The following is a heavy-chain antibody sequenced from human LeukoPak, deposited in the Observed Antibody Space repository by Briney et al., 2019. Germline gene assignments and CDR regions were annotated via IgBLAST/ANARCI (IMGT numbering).Heavy chain of an antibody. Sequence: ASVKVSCKASGYSFTDKYMHWVRQAPGQGLEWMGWINPNSGGTNYAQKFQGRVTMTRDMSTSTVYMELSSLRSEDTAVYYCARDNSVEDTAWWFDPWGQGTLVTVSS. J-gene: IGHJ5*02. V-gene: IGHV1-2*02. CDR2: INPNSGGT. D-gene: IGHD4-23*01. CDR1: GYSFTDKY. CDR3: ARDNSVEDTAWWFDP.